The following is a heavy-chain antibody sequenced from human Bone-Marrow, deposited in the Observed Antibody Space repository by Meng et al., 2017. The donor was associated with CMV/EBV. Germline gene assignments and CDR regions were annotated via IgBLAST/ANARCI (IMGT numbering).Heavy chain of an antibody. J-gene: IGHJ4*02. Sequence: GESLKISCAASGFTVSSNYMSWVRQAPGKGLEWVSVIYSCGSTYYADSVKGRFTISRDNSKNTLYLQMNSLRAEDTAVYYCARELDFDYWGQGTLVTVSS. V-gene: IGHV3-66*03. CDR1: GFTVSSNY. CDR3: ARELDFDY. CDR2: IYSCGST.